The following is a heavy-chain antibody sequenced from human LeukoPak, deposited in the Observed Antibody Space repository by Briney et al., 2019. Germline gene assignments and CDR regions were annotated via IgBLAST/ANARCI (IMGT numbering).Heavy chain of an antibody. Sequence: ASETLSLTCTVSGGSISSHYWSWIRQPPGKGLEWIGYIYYSGSTNYNPSLKSRVTISVDTPKNQFSLKLSSVTAADTAVYYCARELRNYYDFWSGYYTGYNWFDPWGQGTLVTVSS. CDR2: IYYSGST. J-gene: IGHJ5*02. D-gene: IGHD3-3*01. CDR3: ARELRNYYDFWSGYYTGYNWFDP. CDR1: GGSISSHY. V-gene: IGHV4-59*11.